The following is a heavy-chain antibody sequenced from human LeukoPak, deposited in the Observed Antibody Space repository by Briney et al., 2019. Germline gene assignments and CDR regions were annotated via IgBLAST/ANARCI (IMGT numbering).Heavy chain of an antibody. V-gene: IGHV1-2*02. Sequence: GASVKVSCKASGYTFTGYFMHWVRQAPGQGLEWMGWINPYSGAINYAQKFQGRVTLTRDTSISTAYMELSRLTSGDTAVYYCARDPKSQLLLDYWGQEPWSPSP. CDR2: INPYSGAI. D-gene: IGHD2-2*01. CDR3: ARDPKSQLLLDY. CDR1: GYTFTGYF. J-gene: IGHJ4*01.